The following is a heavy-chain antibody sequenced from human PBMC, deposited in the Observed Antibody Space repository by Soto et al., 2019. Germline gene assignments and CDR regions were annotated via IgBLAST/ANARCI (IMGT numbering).Heavy chain of an antibody. J-gene: IGHJ4*02. D-gene: IGHD1-1*01. CDR3: VRGPYNYNSPYFDY. CDR1: GGSVNGYY. CDR2: INHSGIT. V-gene: IGHV4-34*01. Sequence: SETLSLTCAVYGGSVNGYYWNWIRQPPGKGLEWIAEINHSGITNYNPSVESRVSMSVDTSKNQFSLRLYSVTAADTAVYYCVRGPYNYNSPYFDYWGQGTLVTVSS.